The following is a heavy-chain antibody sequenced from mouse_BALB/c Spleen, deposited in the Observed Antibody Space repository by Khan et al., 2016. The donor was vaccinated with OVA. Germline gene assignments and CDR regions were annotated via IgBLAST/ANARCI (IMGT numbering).Heavy chain of an antibody. Sequence: EVELVESGGDLVKPGGSLKLSCAASGFTFSSYCMSWVRQTPDKRLEWIASISSDGDYTYYPDSVKGRFTISRHNAKNALYLQMSSLKSEATAMYYCASHLTGSSAYWGQGTLVTVSA. CDR1: GFTFSSYC. V-gene: IGHV5-6*01. CDR2: ISSDGDYT. CDR3: ASHLTGSSAY. D-gene: IGHD4-1*01. J-gene: IGHJ3*01.